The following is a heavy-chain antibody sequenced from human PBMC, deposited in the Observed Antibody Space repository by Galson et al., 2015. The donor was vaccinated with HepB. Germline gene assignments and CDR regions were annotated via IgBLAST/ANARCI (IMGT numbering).Heavy chain of an antibody. D-gene: IGHD5-18*01. Sequence: SLRLSCAASGSTFSSYGMHWVRQAPGKGLEWVAVISYDGSNKYYADSVKGRFTISRDNSKNTLYLQMNSLRAEDTAVYYCAKDLEGVWGDTAMVPTFDYWGQGTLVTVSS. V-gene: IGHV3-30*18. CDR1: GSTFSSYG. J-gene: IGHJ4*02. CDR2: ISYDGSNK. CDR3: AKDLEGVWGDTAMVPTFDY.